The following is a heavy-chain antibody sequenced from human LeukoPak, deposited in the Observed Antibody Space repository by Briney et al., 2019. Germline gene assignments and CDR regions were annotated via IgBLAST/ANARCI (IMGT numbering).Heavy chain of an antibody. J-gene: IGHJ3*01. Sequence: GGSLRLSCAASEFTFSDYYMSWVRQAPGKGLEWVSYISSSGSTIYYADSVKGRFTISRDNAKNSLYLQMNSLRAEDTAVYYCARDREEGIAGLVRWGQGTMVTVSS. CDR1: EFTFSDYY. CDR2: ISSSGSTI. V-gene: IGHV3-11*01. D-gene: IGHD6-13*01. CDR3: ARDREEGIAGLVR.